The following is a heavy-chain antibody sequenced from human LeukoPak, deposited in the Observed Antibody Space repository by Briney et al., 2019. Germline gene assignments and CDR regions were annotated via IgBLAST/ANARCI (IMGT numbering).Heavy chain of an antibody. D-gene: IGHD2-2*01. J-gene: IGHJ6*03. Sequence: GGSLRLSCAASGFTFSSYSMNWVRQAPGKGLEWVSYISSSSSTIYYADSVKGRFTISRDNAKNSLYLQMNSLRAEDTAVYYCARAYDIVVVPAAIINYYMDVWGKGTTVTVSS. CDR3: ARAYDIVVVPAAIINYYMDV. V-gene: IGHV3-48*01. CDR1: GFTFSSYS. CDR2: ISSSSSTI.